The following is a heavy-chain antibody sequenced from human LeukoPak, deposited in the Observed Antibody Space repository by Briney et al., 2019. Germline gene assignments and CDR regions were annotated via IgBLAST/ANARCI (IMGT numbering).Heavy chain of an antibody. CDR2: ISSSSYI. D-gene: IGHD3-16*01. J-gene: IGHJ6*03. CDR1: VFTFSSYS. V-gene: IGHV3-21*01. Sequence: GGSLRLSCAASVFTFSSYSMNWVRQAPGKGLEWVSSISSSSYIYYADSVKGRFTISRDNAKNSLYLQMNSLRAEDTAVYYCEVSGSYGYYMDVWGKGTTVTVSS. CDR3: EVSGSYGYYMDV.